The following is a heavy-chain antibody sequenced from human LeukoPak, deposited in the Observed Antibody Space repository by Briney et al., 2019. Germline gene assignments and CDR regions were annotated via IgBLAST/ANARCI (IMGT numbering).Heavy chain of an antibody. Sequence: GGSLRLSCAASGFTFSSYSMNWVRQAPGKGLERVSYISSSSSTIYYADSVKGRFTISRDNAKNSLYLQMNSLRAEDTAVYYCARDSGYDSSGYYGAFDIWGQGTMVTVSS. CDR3: ARDSGYDSSGYYGAFDI. CDR1: GFTFSSYS. CDR2: ISSSSSTI. D-gene: IGHD3-22*01. J-gene: IGHJ3*02. V-gene: IGHV3-48*01.